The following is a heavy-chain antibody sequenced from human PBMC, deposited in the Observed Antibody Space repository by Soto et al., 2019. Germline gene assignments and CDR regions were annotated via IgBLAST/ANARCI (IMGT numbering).Heavy chain of an antibody. CDR2: VFSSGST. J-gene: IGHJ6*03. CDR1: GGSISSYY. Sequence: QVQLQESGPGLVKPSETLSLTCTVSGGSISSYYWTWVRQSPGKGLEWIGYVFSSGSTNYNPSLESRVTISLDTSKNQFSPKVISVTAADTAVYYCARRGKKSFYYYMDVWGKGTTVTVSS. V-gene: IGHV4-59*08. CDR3: ARRGKKSFYYYMDV.